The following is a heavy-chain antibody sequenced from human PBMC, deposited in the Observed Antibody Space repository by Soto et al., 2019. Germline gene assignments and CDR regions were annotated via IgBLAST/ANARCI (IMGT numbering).Heavy chain of an antibody. J-gene: IGHJ4*02. CDR3: ARDGYGSGRAGLDY. D-gene: IGHD3-10*01. CDR2: IWYDGSNK. CDR1: GFTFSSYG. Sequence: PGGSLRLSCAASGFTFSSYGMHWVRQAPGKGLEWVAVIWYDGSNKYYADSVKGRFTISRDNSKNTLYLQMNSLRAEDTAVYYCARDGYGSGRAGLDYWGQGTLVTVSS. V-gene: IGHV3-33*01.